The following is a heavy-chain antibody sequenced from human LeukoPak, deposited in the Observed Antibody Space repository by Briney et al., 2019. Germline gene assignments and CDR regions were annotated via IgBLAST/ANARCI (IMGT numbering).Heavy chain of an antibody. CDR3: ARDSVFAFDY. Sequence: GGSLRLSCAASGFRFSTYSMNWVRQAPGRGLEWISYISHSGGAEHYTDSVKGRFTISRDNAKNALYLQMNRLRVEDTAVYFCARDSVFAFDYWSQGTPVTVSS. J-gene: IGHJ4*02. V-gene: IGHV3-48*01. CDR1: GFRFSTYS. D-gene: IGHD5/OR15-5a*01. CDR2: ISHSGGAE.